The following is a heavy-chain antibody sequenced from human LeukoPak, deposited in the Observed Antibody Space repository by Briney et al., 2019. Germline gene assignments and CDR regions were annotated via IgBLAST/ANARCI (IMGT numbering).Heavy chain of an antibody. Sequence: SETLSLTCTVSGGSISSYYRSWIRQPPGKGLEWIGYIYYSGSTNYNPSLKSRVTISVDTSKNQFSLKLSSVTAADTAVYYCARQGYGSGNDYWGQGTLVTVSS. J-gene: IGHJ4*02. CDR1: GGSISSYY. CDR3: ARQGYGSGNDY. D-gene: IGHD3-10*01. CDR2: IYYSGST. V-gene: IGHV4-59*08.